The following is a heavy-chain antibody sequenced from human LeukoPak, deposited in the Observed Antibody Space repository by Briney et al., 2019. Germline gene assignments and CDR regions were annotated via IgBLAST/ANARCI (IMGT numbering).Heavy chain of an antibody. D-gene: IGHD2-21*01. Sequence: ASVKVSCKPSGYSFTDYYMHWVRQAPGQGLEWMGWINPNSGGTSSAQKFQGRVTMTRDTSISTVYMEVSWLTSDDTAIYYCARADRLHGGPYLIGPWGQGTLVTVSS. CDR3: ARADRLHGGPYLIGP. J-gene: IGHJ5*02. CDR2: INPNSGGT. CDR1: GYSFTDYY. V-gene: IGHV1-2*02.